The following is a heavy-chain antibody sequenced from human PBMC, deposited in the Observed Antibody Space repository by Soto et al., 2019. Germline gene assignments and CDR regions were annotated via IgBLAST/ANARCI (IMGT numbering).Heavy chain of an antibody. J-gene: IGHJ4*02. V-gene: IGHV3-23*01. CDR3: ARAPGGIAVAAYFDY. D-gene: IGHD6-19*01. CDR1: GFTFTNYA. CDR2: IANSGGST. Sequence: GGSLRLSCAASGFTFTNYAMSWVRQAPGKGLQWVAVIANSGGSTNYADSVKGRFTISRDNAKNTLYLQMNSLRAEDTAVYYCARAPGGIAVAAYFDYWGQGTLVTVSS.